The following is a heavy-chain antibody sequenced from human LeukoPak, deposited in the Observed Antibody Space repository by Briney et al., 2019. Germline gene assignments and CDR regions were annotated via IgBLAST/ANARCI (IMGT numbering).Heavy chain of an antibody. Sequence: SETLSLTCAVYGGSFSGYYWSWIRQPPGKGLEWIGEINHSGGTNYNPSLKSRVTISVDTSKNQFSLKLSSVTAADTAVYYCARGPLRTGYYSHYFDYWGQGTLVTVSS. D-gene: IGHD3/OR15-3a*01. V-gene: IGHV4-34*01. CDR1: GGSFSGYY. CDR2: INHSGGT. J-gene: IGHJ4*02. CDR3: ARGPLRTGYYSHYFDY.